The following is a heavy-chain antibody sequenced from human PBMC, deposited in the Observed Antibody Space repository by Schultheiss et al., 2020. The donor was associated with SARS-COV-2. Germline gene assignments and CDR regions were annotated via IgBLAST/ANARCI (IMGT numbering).Heavy chain of an antibody. J-gene: IGHJ4*02. V-gene: IGHV3-9*01. CDR2: ISWNSGSI. CDR3: AKDEVVGATTADY. Sequence: GGSLRLSCAASGFTFDDYAMHWVRQAPGKGLEWVSGISWNSGSIGYADSVKGRFTISRDNAKNSLYLQMNSLRAEDTALYYCAKDEVVGATTADYWGQGTLVTVSS. CDR1: GFTFDDYA. D-gene: IGHD1-26*01.